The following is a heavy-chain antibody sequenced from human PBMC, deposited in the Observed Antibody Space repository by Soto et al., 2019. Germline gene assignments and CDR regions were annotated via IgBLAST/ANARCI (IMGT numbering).Heavy chain of an antibody. D-gene: IGHD3-9*01. CDR3: ARHAGYYAFDI. CDR1: GYSFTSYW. CDR2: IYPGDSDT. V-gene: IGHV5-51*01. Sequence: GESLKISCKGSGYSFTSYWIGWVRQMPGKGLEWMGIIYPGDSDTRYSPSFQGQVTISADKSISTVYLQWSSLTASDTAMYFCARHAGYYAFDIWGQGTMVTVSS. J-gene: IGHJ3*02.